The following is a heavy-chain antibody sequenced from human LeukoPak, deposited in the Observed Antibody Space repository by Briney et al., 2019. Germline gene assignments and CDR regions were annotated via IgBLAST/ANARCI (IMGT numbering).Heavy chain of an antibody. Sequence: GGSPRLSCAASGFTFSGYTMNWVRQAPGKGLEWVSSISSSTSYIYYADSVKGRFTISRDNAKNSLYLQMNSLRAEDTAVYYCARDLFTAAAGNNWFDPWGQGTLVTVSS. CDR1: GFTFSGYT. CDR3: ARDLFTAAAGNNWFDP. V-gene: IGHV3-21*01. J-gene: IGHJ5*02. CDR2: ISSSTSYI. D-gene: IGHD6-13*01.